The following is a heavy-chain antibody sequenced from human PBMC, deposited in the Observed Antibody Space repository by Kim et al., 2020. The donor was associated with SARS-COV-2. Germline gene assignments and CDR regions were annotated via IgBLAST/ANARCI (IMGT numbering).Heavy chain of an antibody. D-gene: IGHD2-2*02. CDR3: ARQGTYCSSTSCYSWFDP. V-gene: IGHV5-10-1*01. CDR1: GYSFTSYW. Sequence: GESLKISCKGSGYSFTSYWISWVRQMPGKGLEWMGRIDPSDSYTNYSPSFQGHVTISADNSISTAYLQWSSLKASDTAMYYCARQGTYCSSTSCYSWFDPWGQGTLVTVSS. J-gene: IGHJ5*02. CDR2: IDPSDSYT.